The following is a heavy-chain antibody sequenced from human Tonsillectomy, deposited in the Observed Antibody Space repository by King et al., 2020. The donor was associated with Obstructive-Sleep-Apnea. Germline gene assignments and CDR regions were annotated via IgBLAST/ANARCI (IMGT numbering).Heavy chain of an antibody. D-gene: IGHD2-15*01. CDR2: ISGSDGVT. Sequence: VQLVESGGGLVQPGGSLRLSCAASGFTFSNYPMTWVRQAPGKGLEWVSVISGSDGVTYYADSVKGRFTISRDNSKNTLYLQMNSLRAKDTAVYYCAKDGVASSAPQGYFDHWGQGTLVTVSS. V-gene: IGHV3-23*04. CDR3: AKDGVASSAPQGYFDH. J-gene: IGHJ4*02. CDR1: GFTFSNYP.